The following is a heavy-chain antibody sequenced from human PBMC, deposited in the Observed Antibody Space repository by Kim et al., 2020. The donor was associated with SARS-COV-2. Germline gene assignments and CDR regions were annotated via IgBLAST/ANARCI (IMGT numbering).Heavy chain of an antibody. CDR3: ARGVAAAGLFDY. J-gene: IGHJ4*02. CDR2: IYYSGST. CDR1: GGSISSGGYY. V-gene: IGHV4-31*03. D-gene: IGHD6-13*01. Sequence: SETLSLTCTVSGGSISSGGYYWSWIRQHPGKGLEWIGYIYYSGSTYYNPSLKSRVTISVDTSKNQFSLKLSSVTAADTAVYYCARGVAAAGLFDYWGQGTLVTVSS.